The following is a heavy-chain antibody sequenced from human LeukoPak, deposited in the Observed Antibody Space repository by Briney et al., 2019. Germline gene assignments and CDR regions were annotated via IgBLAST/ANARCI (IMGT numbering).Heavy chain of an antibody. J-gene: IGHJ6*02. CDR3: APSSGYSSSGDTYYGMDV. D-gene: IGHD6-13*01. V-gene: IGHV1-2*02. CDR1: GYTFTVYY. CDR2: INPNSGGT. Sequence: ASVTVSFTSSGYTFTVYYMHWVRQAPGQGQEGVGGINPNSGGTNYAQKFQGRVTMTRDTSISTAYMELSRLRSDDTAVYYCAPSSGYSSSGDTYYGMDVWGQGTTVTVSS.